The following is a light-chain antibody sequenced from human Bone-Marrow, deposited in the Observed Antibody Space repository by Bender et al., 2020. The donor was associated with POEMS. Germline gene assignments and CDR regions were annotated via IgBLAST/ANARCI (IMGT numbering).Light chain of an antibody. Sequence: SYELTRPPSVSVSPGQTATITCSGVGLSETFAYWYQQRSGQAPVLVIFEDKKRPSGIPERYAAHTSGTTSTLTISGAQVEDEADYYCFSIEKTGVERVFGGGTKLTVL. V-gene: IGLV3-10*01. CDR1: GLSETF. CDR2: EDK. J-gene: IGLJ3*02. CDR3: FSIEKTGVERV.